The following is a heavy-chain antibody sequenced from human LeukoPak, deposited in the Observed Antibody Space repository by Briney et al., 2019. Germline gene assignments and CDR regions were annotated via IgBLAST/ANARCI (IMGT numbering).Heavy chain of an antibody. Sequence: SETLSLTCTVSGGSISSYCWSWIRQPPGKGLEWIGYIYYSGSTNYNPSLKSRVTISVDTSKNQFSLKLSSVTAADTAAYYCAGEDYYGSGSPGYWGQGTLVTVSS. J-gene: IGHJ4*02. CDR2: IYYSGST. CDR1: GGSISSYC. D-gene: IGHD3-10*01. CDR3: AGEDYYGSGSPGY. V-gene: IGHV4-59*01.